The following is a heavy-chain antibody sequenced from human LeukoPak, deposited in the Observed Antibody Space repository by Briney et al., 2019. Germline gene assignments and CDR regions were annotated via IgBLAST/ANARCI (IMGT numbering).Heavy chain of an antibody. Sequence: SVKVSCKASGGTFSSYAISWVRQAPGQGLEWMGGIIPIFGTANYAQKFQGRVTITADESTSTAYMELSSLRSEDTAVYYCARDRTNFPHVSSWKPDFDYWGQGTLVTVSS. CDR2: IIPIFGTA. CDR3: ARDRTNFPHVSSWKPDFDY. D-gene: IGHD6-13*01. J-gene: IGHJ4*02. CDR1: GGTFSSYA. V-gene: IGHV1-69*01.